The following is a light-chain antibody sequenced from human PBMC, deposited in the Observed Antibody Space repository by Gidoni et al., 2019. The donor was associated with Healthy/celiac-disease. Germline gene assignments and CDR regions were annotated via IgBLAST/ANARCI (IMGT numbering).Light chain of an antibody. Sequence: EIQMTQSPSSLSASVGDRVTITCRASQSISSYLNWYQQKPGKAPKLLIYAASSLQSGVPSRFSGSGSGTDFTLTISSLQAEDFAIYYCQQSYSTPRAFGGGTKVESK. J-gene: IGKJ4*01. CDR2: AAS. CDR3: QQSYSTPRA. V-gene: IGKV1-39*01. CDR1: QSISSY.